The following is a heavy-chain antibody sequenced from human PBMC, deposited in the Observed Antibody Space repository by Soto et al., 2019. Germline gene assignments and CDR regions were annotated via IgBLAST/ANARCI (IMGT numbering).Heavy chain of an antibody. CDR1: GYTFTSYY. V-gene: IGHV1-46*03. CDR3: ARDGATRRMYYYGSGSYSQNNHFGY. CDR2: INPSGGST. Sequence: ASVKVSCKASGYTFTSYYMHWVRQAPGQGLEWMGIINPSGGSTSYAQKFQGRVTMTRDTSTSTVYMELSSLRSEDTAVYYCARDGATRRMYYYGSGSYSQNNHFGYWGQGTLVTVSS. D-gene: IGHD3-10*01. J-gene: IGHJ4*02.